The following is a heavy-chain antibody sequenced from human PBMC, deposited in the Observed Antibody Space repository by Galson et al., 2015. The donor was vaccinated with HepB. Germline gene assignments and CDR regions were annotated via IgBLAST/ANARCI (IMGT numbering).Heavy chain of an antibody. CDR1: GFTFSSYS. J-gene: IGHJ4*02. Sequence: SLRLSCAASGFTFSSYSMNWVRQAPGKGLEWVSSISSSSSYIYYADSVKGRFTISRDNAKNSLYLQMSSLRAEDTAVYYCAGAEGSGWLFDYWGQGTLVTVSS. D-gene: IGHD6-19*01. CDR3: AGAEGSGWLFDY. V-gene: IGHV3-21*01. CDR2: ISSSSSYI.